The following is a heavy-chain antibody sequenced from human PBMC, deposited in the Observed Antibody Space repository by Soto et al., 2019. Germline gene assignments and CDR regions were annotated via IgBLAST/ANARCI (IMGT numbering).Heavy chain of an antibody. D-gene: IGHD4-17*01. CDR1: GGSFSGYY. J-gene: IGHJ6*03. V-gene: IGHV4-34*01. Sequence: PSETLSLTCAVYGGSFSGYYWSWIRQPPGKGLEWIGEINHSGSTNYNPSLKSRVTISVDTSKNQFSLKLCSVTAADTSVYYCATDTFTVTTQDRSDYYYYYNLDDWGKGTTVTVSS. CDR3: ATDTFTVTTQDRSDYYYYYNLDD. CDR2: INHSGST.